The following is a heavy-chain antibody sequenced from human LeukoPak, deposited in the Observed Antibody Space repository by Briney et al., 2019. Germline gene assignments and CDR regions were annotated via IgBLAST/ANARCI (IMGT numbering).Heavy chain of an antibody. D-gene: IGHD3-22*01. CDR1: GYTFSTYP. J-gene: IGHJ4*02. CDR2: INTNTGSP. CDR3: VRGIDTTGYFNY. V-gene: IGHV7-4-1*02. Sequence: ASVKVSCKASGYTFSTYPMNWVRQAPGQGLEWMGWINTNTGSPTYAQGLTGRFVFSLDTSVSTAFLQINSLKAENTALYYCVRGIDTTGYFNYWGKGTLVTVSS.